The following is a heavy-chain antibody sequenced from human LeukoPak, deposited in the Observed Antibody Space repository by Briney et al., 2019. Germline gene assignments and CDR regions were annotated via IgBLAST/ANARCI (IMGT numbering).Heavy chain of an antibody. J-gene: IGHJ1*01. D-gene: IGHD3-22*01. CDR3: MISLYTSYNYFHH. V-gene: IGHV4-59*01. CDR2: ICFSGST. CDR1: GDSISSYD. Sequence: SQTLSLTCIVSGDSISSYDCSWIRQSPGQGLEWIGGICFSGSTNYNPSLKTPVTISVDTCKHPFSLNLSSVPVSQPPEYFCMISLYTSYNYFHHWGQGTLVTVSS.